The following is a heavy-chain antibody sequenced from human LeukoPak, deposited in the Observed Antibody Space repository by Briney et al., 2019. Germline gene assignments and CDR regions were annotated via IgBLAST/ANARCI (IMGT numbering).Heavy chain of an antibody. CDR3: ARVVTIYYYYMDV. CDR1: GGSISSYY. J-gene: IGHJ6*03. V-gene: IGHV4-59*01. CDR2: IYYSGST. Sequence: SETLSLTCTVSGGSISSYYWSWIRQPPGKGLEWIGYIYYSGSTNYNPSLKSRVTISVDTSKNQFSLKLSSVTAADTAVYYCARVVTIYYYYMDVRGKGTTVTVSS. D-gene: IGHD3-3*01.